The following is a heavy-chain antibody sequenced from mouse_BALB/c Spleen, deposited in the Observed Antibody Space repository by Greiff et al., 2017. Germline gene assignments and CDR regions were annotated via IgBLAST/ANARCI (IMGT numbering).Heavy chain of an antibody. J-gene: IGHJ2*01. CDR3: ARDYYDYDGPYFDY. CDR2: ISDGGSYT. CDR1: GFTFSDYY. D-gene: IGHD2-4*01. Sequence: DVMLVESGGGLVKPGGSLKLSCAASGFTFSDYYMYWVRQTPEKRLEWVATISDGGSYTYYPDSVKGRFTISRDNAKNNLYLQMSSLKSEDTAMYYCARDYYDYDGPYFDYWGQGTTLTVSS. V-gene: IGHV5-4*02.